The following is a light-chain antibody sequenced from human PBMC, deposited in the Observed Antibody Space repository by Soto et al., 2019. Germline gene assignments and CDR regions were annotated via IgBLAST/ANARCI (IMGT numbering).Light chain of an antibody. J-gene: IGKJ1*01. Sequence: DIQMTQSPSSLSASVGHRFTITCPASQSISSYLNWYQQKPGKAPKLLIYAASSLQSGVPSRFSGSGSGTDFTLTISSLQPEDFATYYCQQSYSTPPWTFGQGTKVDIK. CDR2: AAS. CDR3: QQSYSTPPWT. CDR1: QSISSY. V-gene: IGKV1-39*01.